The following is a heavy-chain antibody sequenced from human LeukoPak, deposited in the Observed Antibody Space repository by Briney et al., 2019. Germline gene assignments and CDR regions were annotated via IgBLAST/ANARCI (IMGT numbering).Heavy chain of an antibody. CDR2: ISYDGSNK. CDR1: GFTFSSYG. D-gene: IGHD6-13*01. CDR3: AKEIAAAVPYYYYGMDV. Sequence: PGRSLRLSCAASGFTFSSYGMHWVRQAPGKGLEWVAVISYDGSNKYYADSVKGRFTISRDNSKNTLYLQMNSLRAEDTAVYYCAKEIAAAVPYYYYGMDVWGQGTAVTVSS. J-gene: IGHJ6*02. V-gene: IGHV3-30*18.